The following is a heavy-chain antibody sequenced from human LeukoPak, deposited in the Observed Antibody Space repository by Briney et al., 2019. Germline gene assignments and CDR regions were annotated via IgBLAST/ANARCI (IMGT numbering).Heavy chain of an antibody. V-gene: IGHV1-69*13. CDR2: VIPIFGTA. CDR1: GGTFSSYA. J-gene: IGHJ5*02. CDR3: AVSSSSYPWFDP. D-gene: IGHD6-6*01. Sequence: SVTVSCTASGGTFSSYAISWVRQAPGQGLEWMGGVIPIFGTANYAQKFQGRVTITADESTSTAYMELSSLRSEDTAVYYCAVSSSSYPWFDPWGQGTLVTVSS.